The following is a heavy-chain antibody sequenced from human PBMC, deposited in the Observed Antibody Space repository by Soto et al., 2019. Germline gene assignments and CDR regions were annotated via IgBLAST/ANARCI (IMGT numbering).Heavy chain of an antibody. Sequence: SLRLSCVAYGVTASANYMNWVRQTPDKGLEWVSVIYSGGTTYYADSVKGRFTISRHDSRDTLFPQMDSLRTEDTAVYYCARANDFNAFDMWGQGTLVTVSS. CDR1: GVTASANY. J-gene: IGHJ3*02. V-gene: IGHV3-53*04. D-gene: IGHD2-21*02. CDR3: ARANDFNAFDM. CDR2: IYSGGTT.